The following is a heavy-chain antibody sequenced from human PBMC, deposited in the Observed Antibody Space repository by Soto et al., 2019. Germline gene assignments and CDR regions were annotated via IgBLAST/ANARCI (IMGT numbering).Heavy chain of an antibody. V-gene: IGHV3-21*01. D-gene: IGHD6-13*01. J-gene: IGHJ5*02. CDR1: GFTFNNYW. CDR2: ISSNSAYI. CDR3: TRDASRDSSARGWFDP. Sequence: GGSLRLSCAASGFTFNNYWMHWVRQVPGKGLEWVSTISSNSAYIYYTDALRGRFTISRDNAKNSLHLQMNSLRAEDTAVYYCTRDASRDSSARGWFDPWGPGTLVTVSS.